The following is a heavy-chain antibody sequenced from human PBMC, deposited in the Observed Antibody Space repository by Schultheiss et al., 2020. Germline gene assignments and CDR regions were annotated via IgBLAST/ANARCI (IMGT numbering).Heavy chain of an antibody. CDR3: ARSPFRREPLD. V-gene: IGHV1-8*01. J-gene: IGHJ4*02. CDR1: GYTFTSYD. Sequence: ASVKVSGKASGYTFTSYDINWVRQATGQVLEWMGWMNPNSGNTGYAQKFQGRVTMTRNTSISTAYMELSSLRSEDTAVYYCARSPFRREPLDWGQGTLVTVSS. D-gene: IGHD1-26*01. CDR2: MNPNSGNT.